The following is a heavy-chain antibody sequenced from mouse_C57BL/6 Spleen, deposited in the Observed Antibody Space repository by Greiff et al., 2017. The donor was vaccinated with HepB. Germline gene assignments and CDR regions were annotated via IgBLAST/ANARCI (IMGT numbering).Heavy chain of an antibody. J-gene: IGHJ2*01. CDR1: GYTFTSYW. V-gene: IGHV1-64*01. CDR2: IHPNSGST. Sequence: QVQLQQPGAELVKPGASVKLSCKASGYTFTSYWMHWVKQRPGQGLEWIGMIHPNSGSTNYNEKFKSKATLTVDKSSSTAYMQLSSLTSEDSAVYYCAKLGRPLGYWGQGTTLTVSS. D-gene: IGHD4-1*01. CDR3: AKLGRPLGY.